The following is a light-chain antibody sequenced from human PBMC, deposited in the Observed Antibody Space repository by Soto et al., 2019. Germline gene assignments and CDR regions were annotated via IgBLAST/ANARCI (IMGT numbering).Light chain of an antibody. Sequence: QSALTQPPSVSGAPGQKVTISCTGSSSNIGAHYDVHWYQQFPGTAPKLLMYGDTNRPSGVPDRFSGSKSGTSASLAITGLQAEDEADYYCQSYDSSLSGSVFGGGTQLTVL. V-gene: IGLV1-40*01. CDR3: QSYDSSLSGSV. CDR2: GDT. CDR1: SSNIGAHYD. J-gene: IGLJ2*01.